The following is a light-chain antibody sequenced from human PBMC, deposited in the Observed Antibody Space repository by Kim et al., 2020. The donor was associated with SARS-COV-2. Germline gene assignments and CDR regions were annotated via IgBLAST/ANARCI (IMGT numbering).Light chain of an antibody. CDR2: SAS. CDR1: QSVKSN. CDR3: QQRNSWPLT. Sequence: LSPGERATPSGRASQSVKSNLAWYQQKPGQAPRLLIYSASNRATGIPARFSGSGSGTDFTLTISSLEPEDFAVYYCQQRNSWPLTFGPGTKVDIK. V-gene: IGKV3-11*01. J-gene: IGKJ3*01.